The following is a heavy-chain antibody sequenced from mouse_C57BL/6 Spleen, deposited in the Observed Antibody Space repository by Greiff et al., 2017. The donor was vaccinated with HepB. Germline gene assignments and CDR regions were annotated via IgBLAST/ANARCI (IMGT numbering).Heavy chain of an antibody. Sequence: VQLQQSDAELVKPGASVKISCKVSGYTFTDHTIHWMKQRPEQGLEWIGYIYPRDGSTKYNEKFKGKATLTADKSSSTAYMQLNSLTSEDSAVYFCAREELGYYYGSSYDYWGQGTTLTVSS. CDR3: AREELGYYYGSSYDY. CDR1: GYTFTDHT. J-gene: IGHJ2*01. CDR2: IYPRDGST. D-gene: IGHD1-1*01. V-gene: IGHV1-78*01.